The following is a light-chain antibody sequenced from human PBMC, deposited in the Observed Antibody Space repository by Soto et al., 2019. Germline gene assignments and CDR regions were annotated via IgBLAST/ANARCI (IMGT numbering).Light chain of an antibody. CDR3: QTWGSGIQI. CDR2: LNSDGSH. CDR1: SGHSSYA. V-gene: IGLV4-69*01. J-gene: IGLJ2*01. Sequence: QPVLTQSPSASASLGASVKLTCTLSSGHSSYAIAWHQQQPEKGPRYLMKLNSDGSHSKGDGIPDRFSGSSSGAERYLTISGLQSEDEAEYYCQTWGSGIQIFGGGTKLTVL.